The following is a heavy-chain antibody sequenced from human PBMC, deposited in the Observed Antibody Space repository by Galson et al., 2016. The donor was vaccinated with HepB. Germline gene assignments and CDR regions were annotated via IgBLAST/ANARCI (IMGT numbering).Heavy chain of an antibody. Sequence: SLRLSCAASGFTFSTYRMNWVRQAPGKGLEWDSYISSSGNAIYYAGSVEGRFTISRDNAKNTLYLQMNSLRAEDTAVYFCALTLGGYYGMDVWGQGTTVTVSS. CDR1: GFTFSTYR. J-gene: IGHJ6*02. CDR3: ALTLGGYYGMDV. CDR2: ISSSGNAI. D-gene: IGHD7-27*01. V-gene: IGHV3-48*04.